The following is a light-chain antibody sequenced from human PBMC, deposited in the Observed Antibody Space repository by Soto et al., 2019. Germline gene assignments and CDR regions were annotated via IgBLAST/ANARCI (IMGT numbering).Light chain of an antibody. V-gene: IGKV3-20*01. CDR1: QSVSSSY. CDR2: GAS. Sequence: EIVLTQSPGTLSLSPGERATLSCRASQSVSSSYLAWYQQKPGQAPRLLIYGASSRATGIPDRFSGSGSGTDCTRTISRLEPEEFAVYYCQQYGSSPLTFGGGTKVEIK. CDR3: QQYGSSPLT. J-gene: IGKJ4*01.